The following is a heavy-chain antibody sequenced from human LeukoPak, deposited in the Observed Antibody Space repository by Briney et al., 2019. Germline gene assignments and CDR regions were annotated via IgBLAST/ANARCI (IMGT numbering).Heavy chain of an antibody. D-gene: IGHD3-16*01. V-gene: IGHV4-59*01. CDR3: ARGFGLSFFDL. CDR2: IYYSGSI. CDR1: GGSMRSYY. Sequence: SETLSLTCTVSGGSMRSYYWSWIRQSPRKGLEWLGYIYYSGSISYNPFVKSRVTMSIDLAKNQFSLTLTSMTAADTAVYFCARGFGLSFFDLWGPGSLVTVSS. J-gene: IGHJ4*02.